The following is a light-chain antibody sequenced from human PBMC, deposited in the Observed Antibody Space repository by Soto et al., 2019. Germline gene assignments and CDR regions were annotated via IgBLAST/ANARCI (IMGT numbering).Light chain of an antibody. CDR3: QQYSSSPLT. CDR2: GAS. CDR1: QSVTSGY. J-gene: IGKJ4*01. Sequence: EIVLTQSPGTLSLSPGERATLSCRASQSVTSGYLAWYQQKPGQAPRLLIYGASSRATGIPDRFSGSGSGTDFTLTISSLEPEDFVVYYCQQYSSSPLTFGGGTKVEIK. V-gene: IGKV3-20*01.